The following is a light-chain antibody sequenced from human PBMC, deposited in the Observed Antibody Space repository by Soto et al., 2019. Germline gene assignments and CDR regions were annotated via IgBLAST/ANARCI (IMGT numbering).Light chain of an antibody. Sequence: EIVLTQSPGTLSLSPGERATLSCRASQSVSSSYLAWYQQKPGQAPRLLIYDASSRATGIPDRFSGSGSGTDFTLTISRLEPEEFAVYYCQQYGSSPTFGGGPKVEIK. J-gene: IGKJ4*01. CDR1: QSVSSSY. V-gene: IGKV3-20*01. CDR2: DAS. CDR3: QQYGSSPT.